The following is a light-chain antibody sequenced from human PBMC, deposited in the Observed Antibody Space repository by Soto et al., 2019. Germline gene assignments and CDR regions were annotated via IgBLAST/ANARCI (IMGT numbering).Light chain of an antibody. CDR3: AAWDDSLNGVV. CDR2: SNN. V-gene: IGLV1-44*01. CDR1: SSNIGSNT. Sequence: QSVLTQPPSASGTPGPRVTISCSGSSSNIGSNTVNWYQQLPGTAHKLLIYSNNQRPSGVPDRFSGSKSGTSASLAISGLQSEDEADYYCAAWDDSLNGVVFGGGTKLTVL. J-gene: IGLJ2*01.